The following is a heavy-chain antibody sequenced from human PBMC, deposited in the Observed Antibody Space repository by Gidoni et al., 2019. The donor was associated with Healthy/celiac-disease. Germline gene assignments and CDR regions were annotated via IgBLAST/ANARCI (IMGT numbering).Heavy chain of an antibody. CDR3: AKESVGYGATVVTPAPHFDY. CDR2: ISYDGSNK. V-gene: IGHV3-30*18. CDR1: GFTFSSYG. Sequence: VQLVESGGGVVQPGRSLRLSCAASGFTFSSYGLHWVRQAPGKGLEWVAVISYDGSNKYYADSVKGRFTISRDNSKNTLYLQMNSLRAEDTAVYYCAKESVGYGATVVTPAPHFDYWGQGTLVTVSS. J-gene: IGHJ4*02. D-gene: IGHD4-17*01.